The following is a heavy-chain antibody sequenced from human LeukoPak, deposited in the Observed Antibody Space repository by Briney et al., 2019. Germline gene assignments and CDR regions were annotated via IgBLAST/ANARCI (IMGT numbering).Heavy chain of an antibody. Sequence: PGGSLRLSCVASGFTFKSYVMNWVRQAPGKGLEWLATNGSGVSISYADSVKGRFTISRDTSNNTLYLQMNSLRVEDTAIYYCAKDLGWELPAEAYWGQGILVTVSS. J-gene: IGHJ4*02. V-gene: IGHV3-23*01. CDR3: AKDLGWELPAEAY. CDR1: GFTFKSYV. CDR2: TNGSGVSI. D-gene: IGHD1-26*01.